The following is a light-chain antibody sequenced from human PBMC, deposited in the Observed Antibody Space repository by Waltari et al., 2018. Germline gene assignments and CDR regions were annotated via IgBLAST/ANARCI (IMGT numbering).Light chain of an antibody. CDR2: EAS. CDR3: QQRSNWPRS. J-gene: IGKJ2*03. CDR1: QSVSSY. V-gene: IGKV3-11*01. Sequence: EIVLTQSPATLSLSPGERATLSGRARQSVSSYLACYQQKPGQAPRLLIYEASNRATGIPARFSGSGSGTDFTLTISSLEPEDFAVYYCQQRSNWPRSFGQGTKLEIK.